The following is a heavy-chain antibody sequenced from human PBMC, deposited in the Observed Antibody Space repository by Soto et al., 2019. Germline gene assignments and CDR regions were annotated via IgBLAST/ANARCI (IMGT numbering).Heavy chain of an antibody. CDR3: AKDQAEGGFTYGFFYYYGLDV. J-gene: IGHJ6*02. D-gene: IGHD5-18*01. CDR2: IWFDGSIK. CDR1: GFSLSSYG. Sequence: GGSLRLSCVASGFSLSSYGMHWVRQAPGKGLEWVAVIWFDGSIKYYADSVKGRFTISRDNSKNTLHLQMNSLRAEDTAVYYCAKDQAEGGFTYGFFYYYGLDVWGQGTTVTVSS. V-gene: IGHV3-33*06.